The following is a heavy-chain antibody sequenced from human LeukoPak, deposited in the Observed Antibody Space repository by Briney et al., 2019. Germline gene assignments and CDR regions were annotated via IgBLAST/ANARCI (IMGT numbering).Heavy chain of an antibody. Sequence: SETLSLTCTVSGGSISSYYWSWIRQPAGKGLEWIGRIHSSGTTIYNPSLKSRVTMSVDTSKNQFSLKVTSVTAADTAVYYCARDFVNTVTRDAYDIWGRGTMVTVSS. CDR2: IHSSGTT. V-gene: IGHV4-4*07. CDR3: ARDFVNTVTRDAYDI. J-gene: IGHJ3*02. D-gene: IGHD4-17*01. CDR1: GGSISSYY.